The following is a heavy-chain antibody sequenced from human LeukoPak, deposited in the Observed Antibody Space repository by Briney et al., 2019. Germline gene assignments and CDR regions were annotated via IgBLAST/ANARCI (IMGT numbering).Heavy chain of an antibody. CDR1: GGSISSSSYY. V-gene: IGHV4-39*01. CDR3: ARSISLDWFAP. CDR2: IYYSGST. J-gene: IGHJ5*02. D-gene: IGHD2-21*01. Sequence: SETLSLTCTVSGGSISSSSYYWGWIRQPPGKGLEWIASIYYSGSTYYNPSLKSRVTISVDTSKNQFSLKLSSVTAADTAVYYCARSISLDWFAPWGQGTLVTVSS.